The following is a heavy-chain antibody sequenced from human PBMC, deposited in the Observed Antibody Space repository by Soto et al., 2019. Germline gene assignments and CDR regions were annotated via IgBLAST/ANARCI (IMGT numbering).Heavy chain of an antibody. V-gene: IGHV3-53*01. CDR3: ARVDYGDYGWYFDL. J-gene: IGHJ2*01. Sequence: EVQLVESGGGLIQPEGSLRLSCAASGFTVTNKYMTWVRQAPGKGLEWVSVIYSGGSTSYADSVKGRFTISRDNSKNILYLQMHSLRAEDTAVYYCARVDYGDYGWYFDLWGRGTLVTVSS. CDR2: IYSGGST. D-gene: IGHD4-17*01. CDR1: GFTVTNKY.